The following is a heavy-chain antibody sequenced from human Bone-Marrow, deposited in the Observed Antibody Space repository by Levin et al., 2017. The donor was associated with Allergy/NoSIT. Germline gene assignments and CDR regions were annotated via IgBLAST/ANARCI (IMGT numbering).Heavy chain of an antibody. Sequence: GESLKISCVVSGFTVSNHQMNWVRQAQGKGLEWVSVIYSGGSTYYADSVRGRVTVSRDSSENTVYLQMNSLRAEDTALYYCARFDYNSGISYWGQGTLVTVSS. CDR3: ARFDYNSGISY. V-gene: IGHV3-53*01. J-gene: IGHJ4*02. CDR1: GFTVSNHQ. CDR2: IYSGGST. D-gene: IGHD3-10*01.